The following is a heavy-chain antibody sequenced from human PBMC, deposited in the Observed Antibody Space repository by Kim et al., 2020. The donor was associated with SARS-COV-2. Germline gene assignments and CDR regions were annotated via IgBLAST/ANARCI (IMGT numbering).Heavy chain of an antibody. V-gene: IGHV1-69*13. Sequence: SVKVSCKASGGTFSSYAISWVRQAPGQGLEWMGGIIPIFGTANYAQKFQGRVTITADESTSTAYMELSSLRSEDAAVYYCARRRARYYYGMGVWGQETTVTVS. J-gene: IGHJ6*02. CDR3: ARRRARYYYGMGV. CDR1: GGTFSSYA. CDR2: IIPIFGTA.